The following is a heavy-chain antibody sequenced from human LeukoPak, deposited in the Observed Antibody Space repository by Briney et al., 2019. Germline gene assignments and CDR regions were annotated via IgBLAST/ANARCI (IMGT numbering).Heavy chain of an antibody. CDR3: ARGRSGYSYVHDAFDI. D-gene: IGHD5-18*01. V-gene: IGHV4-34*01. Sequence: SETLSLTCAVYGGSFSGYYWSWIRQPPGKGLEWIGEINHSGSTNYNPSLKSRVTISVDTSKNQLSLKLSSVTAADTAVYYCARGRSGYSYVHDAFDIWGQGTMVTVSS. CDR1: GGSFSGYY. CDR2: INHSGST. J-gene: IGHJ3*02.